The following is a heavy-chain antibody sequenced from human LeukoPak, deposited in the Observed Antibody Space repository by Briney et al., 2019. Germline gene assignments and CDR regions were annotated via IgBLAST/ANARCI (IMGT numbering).Heavy chain of an antibody. CDR1: GYTFTSYD. D-gene: IGHD2-15*01. V-gene: IGHV1-69*13. Sequence: SVKVSCKASGYTFTSYDINWVRQAPGQGLEWMGGIIPIFGTANYAQKFQGRVTITADESTSTAYMERSSLRSEDTAVYYCARLSYVSGPSAGGFFDYWGQGTLVTVSS. J-gene: IGHJ4*02. CDR2: IIPIFGTA. CDR3: ARLSYVSGPSAGGFFDY.